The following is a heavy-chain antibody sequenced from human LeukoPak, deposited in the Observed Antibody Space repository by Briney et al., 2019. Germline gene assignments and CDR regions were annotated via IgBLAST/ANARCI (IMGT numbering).Heavy chain of an antibody. CDR2: ISYDGSNK. D-gene: IGHD3-3*01. CDR3: AKEDGMVY. Sequence: PGGSLRLSCAASGFTFSSYGMHWVRQAPGKGLEWVAVISYDGSNKYYADSAKGRFTISRDNSKNTLYLQMNSLRAEDTAVYYCAKEDGMVYWGQGTLVTVSS. V-gene: IGHV3-30*18. J-gene: IGHJ4*02. CDR1: GFTFSSYG.